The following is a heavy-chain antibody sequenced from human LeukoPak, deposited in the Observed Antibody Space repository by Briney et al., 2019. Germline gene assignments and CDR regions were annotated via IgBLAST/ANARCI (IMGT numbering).Heavy chain of an antibody. Sequence: GRTLRLSCAASGFTFRTYGMHWVRQAPGKGLEWVAIVWADGSKKYYADSVKGRFTISRDNAKNSLYLQMNSLRAEDTAVYYCARDLVSFDYWGQGTLVTVSS. V-gene: IGHV3-33*01. J-gene: IGHJ4*02. D-gene: IGHD3-16*01. CDR2: VWADGSKK. CDR1: GFTFRTYG. CDR3: ARDLVSFDY.